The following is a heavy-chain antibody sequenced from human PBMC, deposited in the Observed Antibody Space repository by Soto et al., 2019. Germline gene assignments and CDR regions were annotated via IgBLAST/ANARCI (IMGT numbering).Heavy chain of an antibody. CDR1: GGSFSGYY. CDR2: INHSGST. D-gene: IGHD5-18*01. CDR3: ARAGPRRGRGYSYGQRLDAFDI. J-gene: IGHJ3*02. V-gene: IGHV4-34*01. Sequence: NPSETLSLTCAVYGGSFSGYYWSWIRQPPGKGLEWIGEINHSGSTNYNPSLKSRVTISVDTSKNQFSLKLSSVTAADTAVYYCARAGPRRGRGYSYGQRLDAFDIWGQGTMVTVSS.